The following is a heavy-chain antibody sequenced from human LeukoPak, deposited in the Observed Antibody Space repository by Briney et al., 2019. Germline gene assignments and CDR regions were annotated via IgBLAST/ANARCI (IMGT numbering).Heavy chain of an antibody. D-gene: IGHD4-17*01. Sequence: GGSLRLSCAASGFTFSSYGMHWDRQAPGKGLEWVAVISYDGSDKYYADSVKGRFTISRDNSKNTLYLQMNSLRPDDTAVYYCARAAILTVTTAGVCDSWGQGTLVAVSS. V-gene: IGHV3-30*03. CDR1: GFTFSSYG. J-gene: IGHJ4*02. CDR2: ISYDGSDK. CDR3: ARAAILTVTTAGVCDS.